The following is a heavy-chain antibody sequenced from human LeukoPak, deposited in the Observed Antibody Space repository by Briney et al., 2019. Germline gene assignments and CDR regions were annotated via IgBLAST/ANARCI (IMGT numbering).Heavy chain of an antibody. Sequence: ASVKVSCKASGYIFSIYAMIWVRQTPGQGLELMGWINPNTGNPTYAQGFTGRFVFSLDTSVSTAYLQISSLKPEDTAVYYCARDYTVAIGTTTYFQHWGQGTLVTVSS. V-gene: IGHV7-4-1*02. J-gene: IGHJ1*01. CDR1: GYIFSIYA. CDR3: ARDYTVAIGTTTYFQH. D-gene: IGHD1-7*01. CDR2: INPNTGNP.